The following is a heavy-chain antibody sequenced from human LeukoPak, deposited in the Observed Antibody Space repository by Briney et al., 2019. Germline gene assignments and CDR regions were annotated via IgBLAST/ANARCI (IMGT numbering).Heavy chain of an antibody. CDR3: ARARYCSSTSCDAFDI. J-gene: IGHJ3*02. Sequence: SETLSLTCAVYGGSFSGYYWSWIRQPPGKGLEWIGEINHSGSTNYNPSLKSRVTISVDTSKNQFSLKLSSVTAADTAVYYCARARYCSSTSCDAFDIWGQGTMVTVSS. CDR1: GGSFSGYY. V-gene: IGHV4-34*01. D-gene: IGHD2-2*01. CDR2: INHSGST.